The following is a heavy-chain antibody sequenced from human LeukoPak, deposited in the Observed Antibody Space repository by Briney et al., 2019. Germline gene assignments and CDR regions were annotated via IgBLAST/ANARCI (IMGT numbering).Heavy chain of an antibody. CDR1: GGSISSGGYS. CDR2: INHSGST. Sequence: SETLSLTCTVSGGSISSGGYSWSWIRQPPGKGLEWIGEINHSGSTNYNPSLKSRVTISVDTSKNQFSLKLSSVTAADTAVYYCARRTVTQQFDYWGQGTLVTVSS. V-gene: IGHV4-39*07. D-gene: IGHD4-17*01. J-gene: IGHJ4*02. CDR3: ARRTVTQQFDY.